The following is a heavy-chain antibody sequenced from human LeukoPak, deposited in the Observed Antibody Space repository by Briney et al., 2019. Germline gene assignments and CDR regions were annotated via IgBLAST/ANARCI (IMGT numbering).Heavy chain of an antibody. V-gene: IGHV4-4*07. Sequence: PSETLSLTCTVPGGSISSYYWSWIRQPAGKGLEWIGRIYTSGSTNYNPSLKSRVTMSVDTSKNQFSLNLRSVTAADTAVYYCARHGSVRSPLGPWGQGTLVTVSS. CDR3: ARHGSVRSPLGP. CDR2: IYTSGST. D-gene: IGHD3-10*01. CDR1: GGSISSYY. J-gene: IGHJ5*02.